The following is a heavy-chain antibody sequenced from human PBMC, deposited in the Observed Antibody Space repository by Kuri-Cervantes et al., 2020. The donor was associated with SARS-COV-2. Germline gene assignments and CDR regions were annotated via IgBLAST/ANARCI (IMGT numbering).Heavy chain of an antibody. J-gene: IGHJ4*02. V-gene: IGHV3-74*01. CDR3: ARICSSTSCLGNYFDY. CDR1: GFTFSSYS. Sequence: LSLTCAASGFTFSSYSMNWVRQAPGKGLVWVSRINSDGSSTSYADSVKGRSTISRDNAKNTLYLQMNSLRAEDTAVYYCARICSSTSCLGNYFDYWGQGTLVTVSS. D-gene: IGHD2-2*01. CDR2: INSDGSST.